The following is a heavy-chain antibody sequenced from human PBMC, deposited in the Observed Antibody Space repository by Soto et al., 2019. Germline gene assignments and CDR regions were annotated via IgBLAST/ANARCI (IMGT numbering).Heavy chain of an antibody. Sequence: SETLSLTCTVSGASMNSYHWSWIRQPAGKGLEWIGHIHSSGSTNYNPSLKSRVTMSVDTSKNQFSLRLTSLTAADTAVYYCARDQGVAAAGITWFDPWGQGSLVTVSS. CDR3: ARDQGVAAAGITWFDP. J-gene: IGHJ5*02. D-gene: IGHD6-13*01. CDR2: IHSSGST. V-gene: IGHV4-4*07. CDR1: GASMNSYH.